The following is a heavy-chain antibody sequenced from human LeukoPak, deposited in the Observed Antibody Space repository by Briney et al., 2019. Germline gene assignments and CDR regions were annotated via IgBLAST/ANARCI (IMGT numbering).Heavy chain of an antibody. CDR2: IYYSGST. CDR1: CGAISSSSFY. D-gene: IGHD3-10*01. CDR3: ARHAGSYEPHLDY. V-gene: IGHV4-39*01. Sequence: LETLSPPRTVSCGAISSSSFYWGWIRPPPRKGLEGVGSIYYSGSTYYNPSLKSRVTISVDTSKNQFSLKLSSVTAADTAVYYCARHAGSYEPHLDYWGQGTLVTVSS. J-gene: IGHJ4*02.